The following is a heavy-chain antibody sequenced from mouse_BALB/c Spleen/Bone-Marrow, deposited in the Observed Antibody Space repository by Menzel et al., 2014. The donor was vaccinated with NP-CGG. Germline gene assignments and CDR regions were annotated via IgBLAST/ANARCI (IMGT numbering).Heavy chain of an antibody. CDR2: IDPANGNT. D-gene: IGHD4-1*01. V-gene: IGHV14-3*02. CDR3: ARWEYYAMDY. J-gene: IGHJ4*01. CDR1: GFNIKDTY. Sequence: VQLQQSGAELVKSGASVKLSCTASGFNIKDTYLHWVKQRPEQGLDWIGRIDPANGNTKYDPKFQGKATITADTSSNTAYLQLSSLTSEDTAVYYCARWEYYAMDYWGQGTSVTVSS.